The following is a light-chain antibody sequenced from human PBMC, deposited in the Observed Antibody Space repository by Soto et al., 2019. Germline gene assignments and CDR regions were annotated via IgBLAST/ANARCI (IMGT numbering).Light chain of an antibody. CDR2: KAS. CDR1: QSISIW. Sequence: TQSPATLSASVGDRVTITCRASQSISIWLAWYQQKPGKAPNLLISKASSLESGVPSRFSGSGSGTEFTLTINSLQPDDFATYYCQQYNSDSTFGQGTKVEIK. CDR3: QQYNSDST. V-gene: IGKV1-5*03. J-gene: IGKJ1*01.